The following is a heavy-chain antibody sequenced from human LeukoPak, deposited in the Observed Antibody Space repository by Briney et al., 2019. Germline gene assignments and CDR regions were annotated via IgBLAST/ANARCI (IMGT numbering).Heavy chain of an antibody. D-gene: IGHD1-14*01. J-gene: IGHJ5*02. V-gene: IGHV3-11*01. CDR1: GFTFSDYY. CDR2: ISSSGSTI. Sequence: GGSLRLSCAASGFTFSDYYRSWIRQAPGKGLEWVSYISSSGSTIYYADSVKGRFTISRDNAKNSLYLQMNSLRAEDTAVYYCAKDKGHRTVYWFDPWGQGTLVTVSS. CDR3: AKDKGHRTVYWFDP.